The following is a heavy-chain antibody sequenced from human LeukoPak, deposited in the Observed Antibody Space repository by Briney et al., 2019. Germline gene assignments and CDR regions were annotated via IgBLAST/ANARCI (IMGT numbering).Heavy chain of an antibody. V-gene: IGHV3-15*04. J-gene: IGHJ4*02. D-gene: IGHD3-10*01. Sequence: GGSLRLSCAASGFIFSDHYIDWVRQAPGKGLEWVGRIESKTDGGTTDYAAPVKGRFTISRDDSTNTLYLQMNSLKSEDTAVYYCTTYGSGRKFDYWGQGILVTVSS. CDR1: GFIFSDHY. CDR3: TTYGSGRKFDY. CDR2: IESKTDGGTT.